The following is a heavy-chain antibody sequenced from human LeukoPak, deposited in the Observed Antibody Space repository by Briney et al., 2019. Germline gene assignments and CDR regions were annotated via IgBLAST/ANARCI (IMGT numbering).Heavy chain of an antibody. D-gene: IGHD5-18*01. CDR3: ARDRSRGYSYT. CDR1: GFTFSSSA. J-gene: IGHJ4*02. CDR2: IYSDGNT. V-gene: IGHV3-23*03. Sequence: GGSLRLSCAASGFTFSSSAMSWVRQAPGKGLEWVSVIYSDGNTYYADSVKGRFTISRDNSKNTLYLQMNSLRVEDTAVYYCARDRSRGYSYTWGQGTLVTVSS.